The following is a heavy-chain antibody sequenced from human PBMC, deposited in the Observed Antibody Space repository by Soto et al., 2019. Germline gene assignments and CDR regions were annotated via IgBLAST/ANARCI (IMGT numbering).Heavy chain of an antibody. D-gene: IGHD2-2*01. J-gene: IGHJ4*02. CDR1: GDTFTGNY. CDR3: ARGYCSSIVCSPYFDY. Sequence: SVKVCCQASGDTFTGNYLPWVRLSPERGLEWMALINPTTGGTNYAQKFQGRVTMTWDTSIRTAYMELSSLRSDDTAIYYCARGYCSSIVCSPYFDYWAQGTLLTDPS. CDR2: INPTTGGT. V-gene: IGHV1-2*02.